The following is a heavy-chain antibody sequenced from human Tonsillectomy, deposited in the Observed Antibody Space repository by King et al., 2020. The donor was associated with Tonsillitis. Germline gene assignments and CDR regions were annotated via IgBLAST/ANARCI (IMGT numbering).Heavy chain of an antibody. V-gene: IGHV1-8*01. D-gene: IGHD3-10*01. CDR3: VAGSVSYDWAGFDP. CDR2: MIPNSGNT. J-gene: IGHJ5*02. CDR1: GYTFTSYD. Sequence: QLVQSGAEVKKPGASVKVSCKASGYTFTSYDINWVRQATGQGLEWMGWMIPNSGNTGYAQKFQGRVTMTRKTSISTAYMELRSLRSEDTAIYYCVAGSVSYDWAGFDPWGQGTLVTVSS.